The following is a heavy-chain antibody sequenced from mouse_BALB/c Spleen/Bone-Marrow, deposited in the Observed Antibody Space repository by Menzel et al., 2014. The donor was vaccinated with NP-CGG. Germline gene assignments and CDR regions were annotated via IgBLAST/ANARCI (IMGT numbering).Heavy chain of an antibody. D-gene: IGHD2-2*01. CDR2: IDPASGDT. CDR3: ARVNPWYFDV. Sequence: VQLKESGAELVKPGASVKLSCTASGFNIKDTYIHWVMRRPEQGLAWIGRIDPASGDTKFDPKFQGKATITADTSSNTAYLQVTSLTSEDTAVYYCARVNPWYFDVWGAGTTVTVSS. J-gene: IGHJ1*01. CDR1: GFNIKDTY. V-gene: IGHV14-3*02.